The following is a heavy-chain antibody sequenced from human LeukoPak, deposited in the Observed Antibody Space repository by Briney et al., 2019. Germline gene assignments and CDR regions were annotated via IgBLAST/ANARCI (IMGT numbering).Heavy chain of an antibody. CDR3: ARGPHSGSYYFDY. Sequence: GGSLRLSCAASGFTFSSYEMNWVRQAPGKGLEWVSSISSSSSYIFYADSVKGRFTISRDNAKSSLYLQINSLRAEDTAVYYCARGPHSGSYYFDYWGQGTLVTVSS. CDR2: ISSSSSYI. V-gene: IGHV3-21*01. J-gene: IGHJ4*02. CDR1: GFTFSSYE. D-gene: IGHD1-26*01.